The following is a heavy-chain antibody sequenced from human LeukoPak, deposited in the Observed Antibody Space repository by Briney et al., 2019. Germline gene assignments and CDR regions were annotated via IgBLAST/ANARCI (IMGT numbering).Heavy chain of an antibody. CDR3: TTSTSPGIDY. CDR2: IKSKIHGGTT. Sequence: PGGSLRLSCAASGFTFSSYSMNWVRQAPGKGLEWVGRIKSKIHGGTTDYAAPVKGRFSISRDDSKDTLYLQMNSLETEDTAVYYCTTSTSPGIDYWGQGTLVTVSS. D-gene: IGHD2/OR15-2a*01. CDR1: GFTFSSYS. J-gene: IGHJ4*02. V-gene: IGHV3-15*01.